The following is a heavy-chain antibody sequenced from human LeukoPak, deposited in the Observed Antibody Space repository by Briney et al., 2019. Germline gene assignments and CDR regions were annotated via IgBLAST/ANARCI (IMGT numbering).Heavy chain of an antibody. Sequence: GESLKISCKGSGYSFTNYWIAWVRQMPGKGLEWMGIIHPGDSNTRYSPSFQGQVTISVDKSITTAYLQWSSLKASDTAVYYCATGRYCSGTTCYSSLDFWGQGTLVTVS. V-gene: IGHV5-51*01. CDR3: ATGRYCSGTTCYSSLDF. CDR2: IHPGDSNT. D-gene: IGHD2-15*01. CDR1: GYSFTNYW. J-gene: IGHJ4*02.